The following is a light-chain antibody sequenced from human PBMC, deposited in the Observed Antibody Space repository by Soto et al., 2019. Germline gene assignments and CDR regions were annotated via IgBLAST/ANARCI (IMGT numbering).Light chain of an antibody. CDR2: DAS. CDR1: QSVSKY. Sequence: EIVLTQSLVTLSLSPGERATLSCRASQSVSKYLAWYQQKPGQAPRLLIYDASNRAAGIPARFSGSGSGTDFTLTISSLEPEDFAVYYCQQRSNWRGTFGGGTKVEIK. V-gene: IGKV3-11*01. CDR3: QQRSNWRGT. J-gene: IGKJ4*01.